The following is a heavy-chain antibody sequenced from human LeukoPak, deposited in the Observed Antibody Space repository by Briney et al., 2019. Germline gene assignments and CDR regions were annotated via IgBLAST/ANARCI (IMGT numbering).Heavy chain of an antibody. V-gene: IGHV4-39*02. D-gene: IGHD5-12*01. CDR1: GGSISSSSYY. CDR2: IYYSGST. J-gene: IGHJ6*04. CDR3: ARDLSGYEAPDV. Sequence: TSETLSLTCTVSGGSISSSSYYWGWIRQPPGKGLEWIGSIYYSGSTYYNPSLKSRVTISVDTSKNQFSLKLSSVTAADTAVYYCARDLSGYEAPDVWGKGTTVTISS.